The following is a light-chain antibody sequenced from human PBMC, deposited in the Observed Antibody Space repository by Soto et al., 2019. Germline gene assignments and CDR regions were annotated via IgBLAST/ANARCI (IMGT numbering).Light chain of an antibody. CDR2: LGS. Sequence: DIVMTQSPLSLPVTPGEPASISCRSSQSLLHSNGYNYLDWYLQKPGQSPQFLIYLGSNRASGVPDRFSGSGSGTDFTLKISRVEAEDVGVYYCMQALQTPPYTFGQGTKLESK. CDR3: MQALQTPPYT. J-gene: IGKJ2*01. CDR1: QSLLHSNGYNY. V-gene: IGKV2-28*01.